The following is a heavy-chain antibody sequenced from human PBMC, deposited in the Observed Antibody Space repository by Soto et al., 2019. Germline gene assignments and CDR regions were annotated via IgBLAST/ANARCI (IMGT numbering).Heavy chain of an antibody. CDR1: GFTFSAYW. D-gene: IGHD2-2*01. CDR2: INQDGSET. J-gene: IGHJ4*02. Sequence: GSLRLSCAASGFTFSAYWMNWVRQAPGKGLEWVANINQDGSETSYVDSVKGRFTISRDNAKSSLYLQMNSLRAEDTAIYYCAIYGASPSCFISLSDHWGPGTLVTVSS. CDR3: AIYGASPSCFISLSDH. V-gene: IGHV3-7*01.